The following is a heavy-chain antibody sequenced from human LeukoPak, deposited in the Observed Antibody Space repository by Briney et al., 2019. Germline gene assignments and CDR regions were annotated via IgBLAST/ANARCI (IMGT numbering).Heavy chain of an antibody. CDR1: GFTFSSYY. D-gene: IGHD3-10*01. CDR2: IKQDGDEK. V-gene: IGHV3-7*01. J-gene: IGHJ4*02. Sequence: PGGSLRLSCAASGFTFSSYYMSWVRQAPGKGLEWVANIKQDGDEKHYVDSVKGRFTISRDNAKSSLYLEMSSLRAVDTAVYYCARDPRGSEYSHFDSWGQGTQVTVSS. CDR3: ARDPRGSEYSHFDS.